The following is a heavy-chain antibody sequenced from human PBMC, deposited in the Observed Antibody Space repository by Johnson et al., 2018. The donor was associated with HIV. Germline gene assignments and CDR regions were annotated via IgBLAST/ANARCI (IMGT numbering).Heavy chain of an antibody. D-gene: IGHD3-22*01. J-gene: IGHJ3*02. CDR3: ARDGYYDRSGYWGLDAFHI. CDR2: ISSNGGGT. Sequence: VQLVESGGGVVRPGGSLRLSCAASGFTFSSYAMSWVRQAPGKGLEWVSAISSNGGGTYYANSVRGRFTISRDNSKNTLYLQMGSLRVEDMAVYYCARDGYYDRSGYWGLDAFHIWGQGTTVTVSS. V-gene: IGHV3-64*01. CDR1: GFTFSSYA.